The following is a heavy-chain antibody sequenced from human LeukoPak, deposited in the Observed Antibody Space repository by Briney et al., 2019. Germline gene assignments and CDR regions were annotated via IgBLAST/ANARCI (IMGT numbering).Heavy chain of an antibody. CDR2: IIPIFGTA. V-gene: IGHV1-69*05. J-gene: IGHJ5*02. CDR1: GGTFSSYA. D-gene: IGHD3-3*01. CDR3: ASNYDFWSGYPGWFDP. Sequence: SSVKVSCKASGGTFSSYAISWVRQAPGQGLEWMGRIIPIFGTANYAQKFQGRVTITTDESTSTAYMELSSLRSEDTAVYYCASNYDFWSGYPGWFDPWGQGTLVTVSS.